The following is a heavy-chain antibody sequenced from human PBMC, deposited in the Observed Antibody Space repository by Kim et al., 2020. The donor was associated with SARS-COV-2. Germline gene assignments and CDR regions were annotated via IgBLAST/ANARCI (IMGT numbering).Heavy chain of an antibody. J-gene: IGHJ5*02. Sequence: SETLSLTCTVSGGSISSSSYYWGWIRQPPGKGLEWIGSIYYSGSTYYNPSLKSRVTISVDTSKNQFSLKLSSVTAADTAVYYCARQVLLWFGELFGWFDP. CDR3: ARQVLLWFGELFGWFDP. CDR2: IYYSGST. V-gene: IGHV4-39*01. CDR1: GGSISSSSYY. D-gene: IGHD3-10*01.